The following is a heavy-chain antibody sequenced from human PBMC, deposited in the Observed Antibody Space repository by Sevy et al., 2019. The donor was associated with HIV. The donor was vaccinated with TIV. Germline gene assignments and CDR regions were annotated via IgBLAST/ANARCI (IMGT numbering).Heavy chain of an antibody. D-gene: IGHD3-22*01. J-gene: IGHJ6*03. V-gene: IGHV3-23*01. CDR1: GFSFDSYG. CDR2: ISGSGTRT. Sequence: GGSLRLSCAVSGFSFDSYGMTWVRQAPGKGLEWVSGISGSGTRTYYADSVKGRFTISRDNSKNTLYLQMNSLRSEDTALYFWAKGGGGHYDPDEIGYYFYYYNMDVWGKGTTVTVS. CDR3: AKGGGGHYDPDEIGYYFYYYNMDV.